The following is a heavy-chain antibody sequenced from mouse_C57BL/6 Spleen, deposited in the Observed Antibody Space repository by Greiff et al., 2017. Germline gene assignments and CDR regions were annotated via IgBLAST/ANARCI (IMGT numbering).Heavy chain of an antibody. D-gene: IGHD1-1*01. CDR2: IWWDDDK. CDR3: ARNYYYGSRGYFDY. CDR1: GFSLSTFGMG. J-gene: IGHJ2*01. V-gene: IGHV8-8*01. Sequence: QVTLKVSGPGLLQPSQTLSLTCSFSGFSLSTFGMGVGWLRQPSGKGLEWLAHIWWDDDKYYYPALKSRLTISKDTSKNQVCLKIANVDSADTATYYCARNYYYGSRGYFDYWGQGTTLTVSS.